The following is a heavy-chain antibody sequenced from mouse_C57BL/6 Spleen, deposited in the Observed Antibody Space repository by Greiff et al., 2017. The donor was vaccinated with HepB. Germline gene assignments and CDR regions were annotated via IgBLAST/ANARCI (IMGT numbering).Heavy chain of an antibody. CDR1: GFTFSSYT. CDR2: ISGGGGNT. CDR3: ANYYGSHWYFDV. Sequence: DVMLVESGGGLVKPGGSLKLSCAASGFTFSSYTMSWVRQTPEKRLEWVATISGGGGNTYYPDSVKGRFTISRDNAKNTLYLQMSSLRSEDTALYYCANYYGSHWYFDVWGTGTTVTVSS. J-gene: IGHJ1*03. V-gene: IGHV5-9*01. D-gene: IGHD1-1*01.